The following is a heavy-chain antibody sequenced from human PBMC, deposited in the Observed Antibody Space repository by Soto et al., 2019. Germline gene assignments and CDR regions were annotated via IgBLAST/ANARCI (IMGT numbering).Heavy chain of an antibody. V-gene: IGHV3-9*01. CDR2: MSWNRGSI. D-gene: IGHD3-16*02. Sequence: GGSLRLSCAASGFTFSSYAMSWVRQAQGKGLEWVSAMSWNRGSIVYADSVKGRLTIPRDNAKNSLYLQMNSLRPEDTALYYCAKDISLGELSAPDHWGQGTLVTVSS. CDR1: GFTFSSYA. CDR3: AKDISLGELSAPDH. J-gene: IGHJ4*02.